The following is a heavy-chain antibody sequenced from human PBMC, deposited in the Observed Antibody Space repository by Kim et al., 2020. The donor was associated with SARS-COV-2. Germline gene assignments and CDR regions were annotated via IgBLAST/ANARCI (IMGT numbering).Heavy chain of an antibody. Sequence: ASVKVSCKASGYTFTSYGISWVRQAPGQGLEWMGWISAYIGNTKYAQKLQGRVTMTTDTSTSTAYMELRSLRFDDTAVYYCARVESTDPYGGRVNYHYGMAVWGQGTTVTVSS. J-gene: IGHJ6*02. CDR2: ISAYIGNT. CDR1: GYTFTSYG. D-gene: IGHD2-15*01. V-gene: IGHV1-18*04. CDR3: ARVESTDPYGGRVNYHYGMAV.